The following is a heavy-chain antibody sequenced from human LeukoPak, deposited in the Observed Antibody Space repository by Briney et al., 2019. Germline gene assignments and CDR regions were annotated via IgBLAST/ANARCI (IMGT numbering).Heavy chain of an antibody. J-gene: IGHJ1*01. Sequence: EASVKVSCKASGYTFTSYGISWMRQAPGQGLEWMGWISAYNGNTNYEQKLQGRVTMTTDTSESTAYMELRSLRSDDTAVYYCARAVDYPHDYGDYGPTEYFQHWGQGTLVTVSS. CDR2: ISAYNGNT. CDR1: GYTFTSYG. D-gene: IGHD4-17*01. CDR3: ARAVDYPHDYGDYGPTEYFQH. V-gene: IGHV1-18*01.